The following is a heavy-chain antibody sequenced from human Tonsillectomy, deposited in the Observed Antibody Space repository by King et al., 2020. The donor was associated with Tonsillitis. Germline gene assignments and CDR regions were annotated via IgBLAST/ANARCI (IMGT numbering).Heavy chain of an antibody. J-gene: IGHJ4*02. Sequence: TLKESGPTLVKPTQTLTLTCTLSGFSITSSGVGVGWIRQSPGKALEWLALIYWDDDKRYSPSLKSRLVSNKDTPKHQVVLTVTNMDPGDTGTYYCARRPRLSVGHGLNEGVFDLWGRGILVSVSS. D-gene: IGHD1-1*01. CDR3: ARRPRLSVGHGLNEGVFDL. V-gene: IGHV2-5*02. CDR2: IYWDDDK. CDR1: GFSITSSGVG.